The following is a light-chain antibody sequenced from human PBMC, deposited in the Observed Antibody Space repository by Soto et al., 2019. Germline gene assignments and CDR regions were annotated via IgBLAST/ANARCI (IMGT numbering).Light chain of an antibody. CDR1: NIGSQS. V-gene: IGLV3-21*02. CDR3: QVWDSSSDHYV. CDR2: DDG. Sequence: SYELTQPPSVSVAPGQTARITCGGTNIGSQSVHWYQQKPGQAPLLVVYDDGDRPSGIPERFSGSNSGNTATLTISRVEAGDEADYYCQVWDSSSDHYVFGTGTKVTVL. J-gene: IGLJ1*01.